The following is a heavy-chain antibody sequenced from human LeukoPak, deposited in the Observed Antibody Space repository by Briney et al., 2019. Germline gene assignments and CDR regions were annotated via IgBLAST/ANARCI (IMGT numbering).Heavy chain of an antibody. Sequence: SETLSLTCAVYGGSFSGYYWSWIRQPPGKGLEWIGYTASPYHNPSLKSRVTISIDTSKNQISLKLDSVTASDTAVYYCARSTNHDASGSYYFDSWGQGILVTVTS. J-gene: IGHJ4*02. CDR2: YTASP. CDR1: GGSFSGYY. V-gene: IGHV4-34*01. D-gene: IGHD3-10*01. CDR3: ARSTNHDASGSYYFDS.